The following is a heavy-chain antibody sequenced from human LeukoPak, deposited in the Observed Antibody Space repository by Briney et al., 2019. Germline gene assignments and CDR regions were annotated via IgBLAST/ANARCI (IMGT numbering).Heavy chain of an antibody. V-gene: IGHV3-20*04. D-gene: IGHD3-10*01. J-gene: IGHJ4*02. CDR3: ARDLARFGELSYPDY. CDR1: GFTFDDYG. CDR2: INWNGGST. Sequence: PGGSLRLSCAASGFTFDDYGMSWVRQAPGKGLEWVSGINWNGGSTGYADSVKGRFTISRDNAKNSLYLQMNSLRDEDTAVYYCARDLARFGELSYPDYWGQGTLVTVSS.